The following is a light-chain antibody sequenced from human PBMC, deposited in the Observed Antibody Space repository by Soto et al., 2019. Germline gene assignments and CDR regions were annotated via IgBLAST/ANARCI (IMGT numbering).Light chain of an antibody. V-gene: IGKV1-5*01. CDR1: QSINRW. Sequence: DIQMTQSPSTLSAFVGDRFTITCRASQSINRWLAWYQQKPGKAPKLLIFDAPTLESGVPSRFSGSGSETEFTLTISSRQPDDSATYYYQQYNSYRACGQGTKVEIK. J-gene: IGKJ1*01. CDR2: DAP. CDR3: QQYNSYRA.